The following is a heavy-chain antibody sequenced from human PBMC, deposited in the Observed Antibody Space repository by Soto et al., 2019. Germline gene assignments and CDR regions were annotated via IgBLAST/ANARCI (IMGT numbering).Heavy chain of an antibody. CDR2: IKQDGSEK. CDR3: ARDPGGLDY. J-gene: IGHJ4*02. CDR1: GFTLSSYW. V-gene: IGHV3-7*01. D-gene: IGHD4-17*01. Sequence: SLRLSCAASGFTLSSYWMSWVRQAPGKGLEWVANIKQDGSEKYYVDSVKGRFTISRDNAKNALYLQMSSLRAEDTAVYYCARDPGGLDYWGQGTQVTVSS.